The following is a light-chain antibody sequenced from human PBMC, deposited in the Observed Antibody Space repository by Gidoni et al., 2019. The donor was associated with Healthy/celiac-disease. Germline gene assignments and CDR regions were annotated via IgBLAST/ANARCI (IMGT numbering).Light chain of an antibody. CDR3: NSRDSSGNHLV. Sequence: SSELTQDPDVSVALGQTVRIPCQGDSLRSYYASWYQQKPGQAPVLVIYGKNNRPSGLPDRFSGSSSGNTASLTITGAQAEDEADYYCNSRDSSGNHLVFGGGTKLTVL. CDR2: GKN. V-gene: IGLV3-19*01. J-gene: IGLJ2*01. CDR1: SLRSYY.